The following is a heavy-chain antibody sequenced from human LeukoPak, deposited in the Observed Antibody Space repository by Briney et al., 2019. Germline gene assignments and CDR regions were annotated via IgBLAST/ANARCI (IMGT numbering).Heavy chain of an antibody. CDR3: ARDHKKAVAGSTYYYYGMDV. D-gene: IGHD6-19*01. V-gene: IGHV1-46*01. Sequence: ASVKVSCKASGNTFTNYFIHWVRLAPGQGLEWMGIINPGGGSTTYAQKFQDRVTMTRDTSTSTVYMELSSLRSDDTAVYYCARDHKKAVAGSTYYYYGMDVWGQGTTVTVSS. CDR1: GNTFTNYF. CDR2: INPGGGST. J-gene: IGHJ6*02.